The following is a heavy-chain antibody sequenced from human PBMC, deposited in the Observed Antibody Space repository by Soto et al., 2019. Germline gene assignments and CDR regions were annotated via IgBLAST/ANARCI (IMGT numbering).Heavy chain of an antibody. Sequence: PSETLSLTCTVSGGSISSSSYYWGWIRQPPGKGLEWIGSIYYSGSTYYNPSLKSRVTISVDTSKKQFSLKLSSVTAADTVVYYCATAPYYDFWSGYYTRALFDDWGQGTLVT. D-gene: IGHD3-3*01. J-gene: IGHJ4*02. CDR3: ATAPYYDFWSGYYTRALFDD. CDR2: IYYSGST. CDR1: GGSISSSSYY. V-gene: IGHV4-39*01.